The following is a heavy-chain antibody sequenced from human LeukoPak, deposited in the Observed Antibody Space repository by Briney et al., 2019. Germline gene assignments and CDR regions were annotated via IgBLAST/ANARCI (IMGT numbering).Heavy chain of an antibody. CDR1: GGSINFYY. J-gene: IGHJ4*02. V-gene: IGHV4-4*07. CDR2: IYSTGST. CDR3: ARGIADPYSFDS. D-gene: IGHD6-13*01. Sequence: SETLSLTCTVSGGSINFYYWSWLRQPAGKGLEGIGRIYSTGSTNYSPSLKSRVTMSVDKSKNQFSLNLSAVTAADTAVYYCARGIADPYSFDSWGQGTLVTVSS.